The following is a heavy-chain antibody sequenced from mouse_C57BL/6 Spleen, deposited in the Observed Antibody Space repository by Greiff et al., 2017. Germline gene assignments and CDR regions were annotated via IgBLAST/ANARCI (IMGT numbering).Heavy chain of an antibody. Sequence: VQLKESGPELVKPGASVKMSCKASGYTFTDYNMHWVKQSHGKSLEWIGYINPNNGGTSYNQKFKGKATLTVNKSSSTAYMELRSLTSEDSAVYYCAPYYGSSYNFDVWGTGTTVTVSS. J-gene: IGHJ1*03. CDR3: APYYGSSYNFDV. CDR2: INPNNGGT. D-gene: IGHD1-1*01. V-gene: IGHV1-22*01. CDR1: GYTFTDYN.